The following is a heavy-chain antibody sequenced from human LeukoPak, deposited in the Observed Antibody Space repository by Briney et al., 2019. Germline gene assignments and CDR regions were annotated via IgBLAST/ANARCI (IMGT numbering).Heavy chain of an antibody. CDR2: FDPEDGET. Sequence: GSVKVSCKVSGYTLTELSMHWVRQAPGKGLEWMVGFDPEDGETIYAQKFQGRVTMTEDTSTDTAYMELSSLRSEDTAVYYCATPTYCSSTSCHDYWGQGTLVTVSS. CDR1: GYTLTELS. V-gene: IGHV1-24*01. J-gene: IGHJ4*02. D-gene: IGHD2-2*01. CDR3: ATPTYCSSTSCHDY.